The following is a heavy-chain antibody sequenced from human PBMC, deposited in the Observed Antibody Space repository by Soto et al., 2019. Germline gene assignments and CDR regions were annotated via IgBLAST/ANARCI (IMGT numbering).Heavy chain of an antibody. Sequence: EVQLVQSGAEVKKPGESLKISCAGSGYDFATFWIGWVRQMPGKGLEWMGIIFPADSDTRYIPSFQGQVTISVDKSISTSYLQWSSLKASDTAMYDCATPYGGFDYWGQGTLVTVSS. D-gene: IGHD4-17*01. CDR3: ATPYGGFDY. V-gene: IGHV5-51*03. CDR2: IFPADSDT. J-gene: IGHJ4*02. CDR1: GYDFATFW.